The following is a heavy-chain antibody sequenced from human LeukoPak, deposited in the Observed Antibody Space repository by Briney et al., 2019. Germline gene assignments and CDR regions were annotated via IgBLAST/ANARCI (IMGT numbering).Heavy chain of an antibody. D-gene: IGHD3-3*01. CDR1: GGTFSSYA. CDR3: ARDRESTPYYDFWSGFKVYGMDV. CDR2: IIPILGIA. J-gene: IGHJ6*02. Sequence: ASVKVSCKASGGTFSSYAISWVRQAPRQGLEWMGRIIPILGIANYAQKFQGRVTITADKSTSTAYMELSSLRSEDTAVYYCARDRESTPYYDFWSGFKVYGMDVWGQGTTVTVSS. V-gene: IGHV1-69*04.